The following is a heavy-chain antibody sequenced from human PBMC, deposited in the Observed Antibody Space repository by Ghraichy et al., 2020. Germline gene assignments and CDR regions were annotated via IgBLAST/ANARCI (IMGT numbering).Heavy chain of an antibody. CDR2: INSDGSST. CDR1: GFTFSSYC. D-gene: IGHD2-8*01. Sequence: GGSLRLSCAASGFTFSSYCMHWVRQAPGKGLVWVSRINSDGSSTRYADSVKGRFTISRDNAKNTLYLQMNSLRAEDTAVYYCARVGYDDYGMNVWSQGSTVTVS. CDR3: ARVGYDDYGMNV. V-gene: IGHV3-74*01. J-gene: IGHJ6*02.